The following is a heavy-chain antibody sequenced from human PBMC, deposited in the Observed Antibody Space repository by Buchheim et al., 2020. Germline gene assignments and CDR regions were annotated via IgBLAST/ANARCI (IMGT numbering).Heavy chain of an antibody. CDR2: ISNDGSNK. V-gene: IGHV3-30*18. J-gene: IGHJ6*02. D-gene: IGHD3-10*01. Sequence: QVQVVESGGGVVQPGSSLRLSCAASGFTFNDYGMHWVRQAPGKGLEWVAVISNDGSNKYYADSVKGRFTISRDNSKNTLYLQMNSLRAEDTAVYYCAKPRRGGYYYYGMNVWGQGTT. CDR3: AKPRRGGYYYYGMNV. CDR1: GFTFNDYG.